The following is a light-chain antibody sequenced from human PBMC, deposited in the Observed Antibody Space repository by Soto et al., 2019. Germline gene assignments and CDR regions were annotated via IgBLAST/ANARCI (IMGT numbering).Light chain of an antibody. CDR1: QRISSW. J-gene: IGKJ4*01. Sequence: DIQMTQSPSTLSASVGDRVTITCRASQRISSWLAWYQQKPGKAPKLLIYEASILRSGVPSRFSGSGSGTEFTLTISSLQPDDFATYYCQHFLSYPLTFGGGTKVDI. CDR2: EAS. V-gene: IGKV1-5*03. CDR3: QHFLSYPLT.